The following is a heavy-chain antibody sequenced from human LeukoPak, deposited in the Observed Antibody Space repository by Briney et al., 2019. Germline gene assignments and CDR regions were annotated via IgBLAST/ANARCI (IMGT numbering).Heavy chain of an antibody. D-gene: IGHD6-13*01. CDR3: TRDYSSCPDY. V-gene: IGHV3-74*01. CDR1: GFTFRTYW. J-gene: IGHJ4*02. CDR2: INTDGSST. Sequence: GGSLRLSCTASGFTFRTYWMHWVRQAPGKGLVWVSRINTDGSSTTYADSVKGRFTISRDNAKNTLYLQMNSPRAEDTAVYYCTRDYSSCPDYWGQGTLVTVSS.